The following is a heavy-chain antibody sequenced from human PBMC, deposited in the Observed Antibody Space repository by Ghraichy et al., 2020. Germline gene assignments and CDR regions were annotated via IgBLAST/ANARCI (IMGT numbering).Heavy chain of an antibody. V-gene: IGHV4-34*01. Sequence: SQTLSLTCAVYGGSFSGYYWSWIRQPPGKGLEWIGEINHSGSTNYNPSLKSRVTISVDTSKNQFSLKLSSVTAADTAVYYCASAYYYGSGSYFGASKHYYYYGMDVWGQGTTVTVSS. CDR2: INHSGST. CDR1: GGSFSGYY. J-gene: IGHJ6*02. D-gene: IGHD3-10*01. CDR3: ASAYYYGSGSYFGASKHYYYYGMDV.